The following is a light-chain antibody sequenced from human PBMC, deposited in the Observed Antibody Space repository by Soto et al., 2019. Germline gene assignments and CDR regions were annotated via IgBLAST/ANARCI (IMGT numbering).Light chain of an antibody. Sequence: EIVMTQSQTKMSESPGERDNLSCRASQSFSSNLAWYQQKPGQAPRLLIYGAPNRATGIPDRFSGRWWGTYCTLTISRLEPEEFAVYYCQQYGSPGTFGQGTKVDIK. J-gene: IGKJ1*01. CDR3: QQYGSPGT. CDR2: GAP. V-gene: IGKV3-20*01. CDR1: QSFSSN.